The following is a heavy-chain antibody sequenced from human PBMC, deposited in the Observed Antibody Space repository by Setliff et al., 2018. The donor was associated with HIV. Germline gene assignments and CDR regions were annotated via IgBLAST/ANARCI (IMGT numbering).Heavy chain of an antibody. CDR1: GSSISSSSYY. CDR3: VPELLWFGELSHWFDP. CDR2: IYYSGST. J-gene: IGHJ5*02. Sequence: PSETLSLTCTVSGSSISSSSYYWGWIRQPPGKGLEWIGSIYYSGSTYYNPSLKSRVTISVDTSKNQFSLKLSSVTAADTAVYYCVPELLWFGELSHWFDPWGQGTLVTVSS. V-gene: IGHV4-39*01. D-gene: IGHD3-10*01.